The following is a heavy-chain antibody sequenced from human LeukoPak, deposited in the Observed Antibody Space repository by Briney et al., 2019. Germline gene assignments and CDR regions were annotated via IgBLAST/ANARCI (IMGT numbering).Heavy chain of an antibody. CDR1: GGSISSYY. J-gene: IGHJ1*01. CDR3: ARVSYYYDSSGYYYAYFQH. D-gene: IGHD3-22*01. CDR2: IYYSGST. Sequence: SETLSLTCTVSGGSISSYYWSWIRQSPGKGLEWIGYIYYSGSTYYNPSLKSRVTISVDRSKNQFSLKLSSVTAADTAVYYCARVSYYYDSSGYYYAYFQHWGQGTLVTVSS. V-gene: IGHV4-59*12.